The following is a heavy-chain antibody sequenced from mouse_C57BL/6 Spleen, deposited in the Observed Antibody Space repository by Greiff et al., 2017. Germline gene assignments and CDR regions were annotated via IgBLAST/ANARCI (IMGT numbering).Heavy chain of an antibody. CDR1: GFNIKDDY. V-gene: IGHV14-4*01. J-gene: IGHJ2*01. D-gene: IGHD1-1*01. Sequence: VQLKESGAELVRPGASVKLSCTASGFNIKDDYMHWVKQRPEQGLEWIGWIDPENGDTEYASKFQGKATITADTSSNTAYLQLSSLTSEDTAVYYCTTYDYGSSYGYFDYWGQGTTLTVSS. CDR2: IDPENGDT. CDR3: TTYDYGSSYGYFDY.